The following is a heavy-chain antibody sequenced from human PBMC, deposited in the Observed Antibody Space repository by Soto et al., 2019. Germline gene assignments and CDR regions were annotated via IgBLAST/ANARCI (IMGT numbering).Heavy chain of an antibody. CDR2: IYYSGST. J-gene: IGHJ4*02. CDR1: GGSISSYY. D-gene: IGHD3-10*01. CDR3: ARDRLDSGSYRFDY. Sequence: SETLSLTCTVSGGSISSYYWSWIRQPPGKGLEWIGYIYYSGSTNYNPSLKSRVTISVDTSKNQFSLKLSSVTAADTAVYYCARDRLDSGSYRFDYWGQGTLVTVSS. V-gene: IGHV4-59*01.